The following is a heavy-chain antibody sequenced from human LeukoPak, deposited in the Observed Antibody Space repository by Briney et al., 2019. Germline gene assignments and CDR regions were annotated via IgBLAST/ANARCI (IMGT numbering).Heavy chain of an antibody. D-gene: IGHD3-9*01. J-gene: IGHJ5*02. CDR1: GFTFSSYE. CDR3: TTDFGAILTGYYVPPFDP. V-gene: IGHV3-48*03. CDR2: ISSSGSTI. Sequence: GGSLRLSCAASGFTFSSYEMNWVRQAPGKGLEWVSYISSSGSTIYYADSVKGRFTISRDNAKNSLYLQMNSLKTEDTAVYYCTTDFGAILTGYYVPPFDPWGQGTLVTVSS.